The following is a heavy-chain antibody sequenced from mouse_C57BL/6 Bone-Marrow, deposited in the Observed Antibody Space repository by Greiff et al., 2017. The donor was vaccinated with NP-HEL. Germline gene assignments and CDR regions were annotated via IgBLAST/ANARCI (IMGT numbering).Heavy chain of an antibody. J-gene: IGHJ4*01. CDR1: GYAFTNYL. D-gene: IGHD1-1*01. V-gene: IGHV1-54*01. Sequence: QVQLKESGAELVRPGTSVKVSCKASGYAFTNYLIEWVKQRPGQGLEWIGVINPGSGGTNYNEKFKGKATLTADKSSSTAYMELRSLTSEDSAVYFCAREGLDYGSSYGYYYAMDYWGQGTSVTVSS. CDR3: AREGLDYGSSYGYYYAMDY. CDR2: INPGSGGT.